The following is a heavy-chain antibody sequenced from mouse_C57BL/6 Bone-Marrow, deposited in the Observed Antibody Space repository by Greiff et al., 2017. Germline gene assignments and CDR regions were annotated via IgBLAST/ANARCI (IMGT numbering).Heavy chain of an antibody. CDR3: AKNSGLWTWFAY. D-gene: IGHD1-1*02. J-gene: IGHJ3*01. Sequence: QVQLQQSGPGLVQPSQSLSITCTVSGFSLTSYGVHWVRQSPGKGLEWLGVIWRGGSTDYNAAFMSRLSITKENSKSQVFVKMNSLQADDTAIYYCAKNSGLWTWFAYWGQGTLVTVSA. CDR1: GFSLTSYG. CDR2: IWRGGST. V-gene: IGHV2-5*01.